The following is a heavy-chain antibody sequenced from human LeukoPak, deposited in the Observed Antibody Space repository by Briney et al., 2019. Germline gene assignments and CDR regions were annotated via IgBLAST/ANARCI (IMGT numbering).Heavy chain of an antibody. J-gene: IGHJ4*02. CDR2: IYYSGST. CDR3: ARAPEAYCGGDCYLFDY. D-gene: IGHD2-21*01. CDR1: GGSISSGDYY. V-gene: IGHV4-30-4*08. Sequence: SETLSLTCTVSGGSISSGDYYWSWIRQPPGKGLEWIGYIYYSGSTYYNPSLKSRVTISVDTSKNQFSLKLSSVTAADTAVYYCARAPEAYCGGDCYLFDYWGQGTPVTVSS.